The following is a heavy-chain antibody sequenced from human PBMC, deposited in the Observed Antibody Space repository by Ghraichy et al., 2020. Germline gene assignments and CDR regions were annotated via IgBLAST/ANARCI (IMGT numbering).Heavy chain of an antibody. Sequence: GDSLNISCAASGFTFSSYAMSWVRQAPGKGLEWVSAISETGDRTYYADSVKGRFTISRDNSKNTLYLQMSSLRAEDTAIYFCAKEAVGYSYGDCWGRGTLVTVSS. CDR2: ISETGDRT. D-gene: IGHD5-18*01. J-gene: IGHJ4*02. CDR1: GFTFSSYA. V-gene: IGHV3-23*01. CDR3: AKEAVGYSYGDC.